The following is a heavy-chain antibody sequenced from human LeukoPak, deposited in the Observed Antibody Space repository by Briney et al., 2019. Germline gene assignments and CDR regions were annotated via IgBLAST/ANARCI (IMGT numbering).Heavy chain of an antibody. D-gene: IGHD6-19*01. CDR2: IKQDGSEK. CDR1: GFTFSSNW. Sequence: PGGSLRLSCAASGFTFSSNWMSWVRQAPGKGLEWVANIKQDGSEKYYVDSVKGRFTISRDNAKNSLYLQMNSLRAEDTALYYCARDLEPGVAGLNWFDPWGQGTLVTVSS. CDR3: ARDLEPGVAGLNWFDP. J-gene: IGHJ5*02. V-gene: IGHV3-7*03.